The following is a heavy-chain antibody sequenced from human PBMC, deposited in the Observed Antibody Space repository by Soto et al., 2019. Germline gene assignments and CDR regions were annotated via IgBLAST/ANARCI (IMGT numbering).Heavy chain of an antibody. Sequence: PGESLKISCKGSGYSFTSYWIGWVRQMPGKGLEWMGIIYPGDSDTRYSPSFQGQVTISADKSISTAYLQWSSLKASDTAMYYCARGKLHLGELSLPNDAFDIWGQGTMVTVSS. V-gene: IGHV5-51*01. CDR1: GYSFTSYW. J-gene: IGHJ3*02. D-gene: IGHD3-16*02. CDR2: IYPGDSDT. CDR3: ARGKLHLGELSLPNDAFDI.